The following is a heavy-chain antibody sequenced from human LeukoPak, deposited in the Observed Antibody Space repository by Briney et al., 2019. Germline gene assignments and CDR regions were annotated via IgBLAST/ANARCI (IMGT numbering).Heavy chain of an antibody. CDR3: AREGDYGDYGYPDY. J-gene: IGHJ4*02. CDR2: ISAYNGNT. Sequence: ASVKVSCKASGYTFTSYGISWVRPAPGQGLEWMGWISAYNGNTNYAQKLQGRVSMTTDTSTSTAYMELRSLRSDDTAVYYCAREGDYGDYGYPDYWGQGTLVTVSS. D-gene: IGHD4-17*01. V-gene: IGHV1-18*01. CDR1: GYTFTSYG.